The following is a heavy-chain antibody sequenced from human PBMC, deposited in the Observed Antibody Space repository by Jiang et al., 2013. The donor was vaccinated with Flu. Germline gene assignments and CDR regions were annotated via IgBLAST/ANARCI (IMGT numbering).Heavy chain of an antibody. J-gene: IGHJ4*02. CDR1: GYSISSGYY. V-gene: IGHV4-38-2*02. CDR3: ARAGLGAEYYFDY. CDR2: IYHSGST. Sequence: PGLVKPSETLSLTCTVSGYSISSGYYWGWIRQPPGKGLEWIGSIYHSGSTYYNPSLKSRVTISVDTSKNQFSLKLSSVTAADTAVYYCARAGLGAEYYFDYWGQGTLVTVSS. D-gene: IGHD3-22*01.